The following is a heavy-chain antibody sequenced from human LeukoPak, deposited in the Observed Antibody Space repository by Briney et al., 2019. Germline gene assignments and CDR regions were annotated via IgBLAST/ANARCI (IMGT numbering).Heavy chain of an antibody. J-gene: IGHJ5*02. D-gene: IGHD3-10*01. Sequence: SETLSLTCIVSGYSITSGYHCGWIRQTPGKGLEWIGTMYHSGNINYNPSLKSRVTVSVDTSKNQFSLKLDSVTAADTAVFYCARIYYSRFDPWGQGTLVTVSS. CDR2: MYHSGNI. CDR1: GYSITSGYH. V-gene: IGHV4-38-2*02. CDR3: ARIYYSRFDP.